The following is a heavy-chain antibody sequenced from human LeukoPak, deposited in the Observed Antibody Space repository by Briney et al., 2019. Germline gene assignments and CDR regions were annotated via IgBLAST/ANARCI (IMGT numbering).Heavy chain of an antibody. Sequence: PGGPLRLSCAASGLTFSRHWMSWVRQAPGKGLEWVANIKPDGSEKYYVDSVRGRFAISRDNSRSSLYLQMNNLGAEDTALYYCASRPPTGYAYLGVFDYWGQGTMVTVSS. CDR1: GLTFSRHW. J-gene: IGHJ4*02. CDR2: IKPDGSEK. CDR3: ASRPPTGYAYLGVFDY. D-gene: IGHD3-9*01. V-gene: IGHV3-7*01.